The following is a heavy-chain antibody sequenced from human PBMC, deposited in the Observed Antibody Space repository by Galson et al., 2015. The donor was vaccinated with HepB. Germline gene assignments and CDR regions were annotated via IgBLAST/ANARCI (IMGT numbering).Heavy chain of an antibody. CDR1: GFTVSSNY. D-gene: IGHD3-22*01. V-gene: IGHV3-66*02. CDR3: AGSDTGGYYYDYFDY. Sequence: SLRLSCAASGFTVSSNYMGWVRQAPGKGLEWVSSIYSGGGTYHADSVKGRFTISRDHSKNTLYLQMNRLRTEDTAVYHCAGSDTGGYYYDYFDYWGQGTLVTVSS. J-gene: IGHJ4*02. CDR2: IYSGGGT.